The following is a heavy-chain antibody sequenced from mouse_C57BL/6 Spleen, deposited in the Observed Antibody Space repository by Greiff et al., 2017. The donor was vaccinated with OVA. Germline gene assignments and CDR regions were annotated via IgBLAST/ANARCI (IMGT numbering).Heavy chain of an antibody. CDR1: GYTFTDYE. V-gene: IGHV1-15*01. CDR3: TRHYGSSLAWFAY. CDR2: IDPETGGT. D-gene: IGHD1-1*01. Sequence: QVQLQQSGAELVRPGASVTLSCKASGYTFTDYEMHWVKQTPVHGLEWIGAIDPETGGTAYNQKFKGKAILTADKSSSTAYMELRSLTSEDSAVYYCTRHYGSSLAWFAYWGQGTLVTVSA. J-gene: IGHJ3*01.